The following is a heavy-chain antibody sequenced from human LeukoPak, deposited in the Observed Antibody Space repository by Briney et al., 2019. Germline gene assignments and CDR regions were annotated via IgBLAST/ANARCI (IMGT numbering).Heavy chain of an antibody. V-gene: IGHV4-39*01. J-gene: IGHJ4*02. Sequence: PSETLSLTCTVSGGSISSSSYYWDWIRQPPGKGLEWIGCIYYSGSTYYNPSLKSRVTISVDTSKIQSSLKLSSVTAADTAVYYCASLDYGDYSRDYWGQGTLVTVSS. CDR2: IYYSGST. CDR3: ASLDYGDYSRDY. D-gene: IGHD4-17*01. CDR1: GGSISSSSYY.